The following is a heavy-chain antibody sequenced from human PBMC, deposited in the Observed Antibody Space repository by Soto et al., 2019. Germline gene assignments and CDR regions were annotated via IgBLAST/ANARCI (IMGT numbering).Heavy chain of an antibody. CDR3: ARDNDDFLAPR. J-gene: IGHJ4*02. D-gene: IGHD3-3*01. CDR2: ISDSGNSI. V-gene: IGHV3-11*01. CDR1: GFTFSDYY. Sequence: GGSLRLSCAASGFTFSDYYMTWIRQAPGKGLEWVSYISDSGNSIYYADSVKGRFTISRDNAKNSLYLQMNSLRAEDTAVYYCARDNDDFLAPRWGQGTLVTVSS.